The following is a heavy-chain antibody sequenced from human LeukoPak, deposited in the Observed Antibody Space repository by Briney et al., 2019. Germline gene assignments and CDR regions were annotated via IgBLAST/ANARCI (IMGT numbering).Heavy chain of an antibody. CDR2: IYYSGST. V-gene: IGHV4-59*08. D-gene: IGHD4-17*01. Sequence: PSETLSLTCAVYGGSFSGYYWSWIRQPPGKGLEWIGYIYYSGSTNYNPSLKSRVTISVDTSKNQFSLKLSSVTAADTAVYYCARQSLTTGYYYGMDVWGQGTTVTVSS. CDR1: GGSFSGYY. CDR3: ARQSLTTGYYYGMDV. J-gene: IGHJ6*02.